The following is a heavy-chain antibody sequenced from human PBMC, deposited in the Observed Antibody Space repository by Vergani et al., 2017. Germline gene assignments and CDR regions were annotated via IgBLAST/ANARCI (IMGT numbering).Heavy chain of an antibody. V-gene: IGHV3-30*02. CDR2: IRYDGSNK. J-gene: IGHJ4*02. CDR3: AKDLDPLAYCGGDCYSPIDY. D-gene: IGHD2-21*02. Sequence: QVQLVESGGGVVQPGGSLRLSCAASGFTFSSYGMHWVRQAPGKGLEWVAFIRYDGSNKYYADSVKGRITISRDNSKNTLYLQMNSLRAEDTAVYYCAKDLDPLAYCGGDCYSPIDYWGQGTLVTVSS. CDR1: GFTFSSYG.